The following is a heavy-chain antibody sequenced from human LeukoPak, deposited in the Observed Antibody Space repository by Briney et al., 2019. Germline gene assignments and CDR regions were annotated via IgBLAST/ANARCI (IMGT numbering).Heavy chain of an antibody. D-gene: IGHD6-19*01. CDR1: GFTFSSSA. V-gene: IGHV3-30-3*01. J-gene: IGHJ4*02. Sequence: GGSLRLSCAASGFTFSSSAMHWVRQAPDKGLEWVAVISYDGSNKYYADSVKGRFTISRDNSKNTLYLQMNSLRADDTAMYYCARDRDSSGWYEGFDYWGQGTLVTVSS. CDR3: ARDRDSSGWYEGFDY. CDR2: ISYDGSNK.